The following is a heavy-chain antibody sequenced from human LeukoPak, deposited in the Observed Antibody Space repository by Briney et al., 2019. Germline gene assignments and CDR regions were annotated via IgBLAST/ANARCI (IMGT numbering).Heavy chain of an antibody. CDR2: INWNGGST. Sequence: GGSLRLSCAPSGFTLSSHWMSWVRQAPGKGLEWVSGINWNGGSTGYADSVKGRFTISRDNAKNPLYLQMNSLRAEDTALYHCARTLDSFGNYYYVMDVWGKGTRVTISS. CDR3: ARTLDSFGNYYYVMDV. D-gene: IGHD3-16*01. CDR1: GFTLSSHW. J-gene: IGHJ6*04. V-gene: IGHV3-20*01.